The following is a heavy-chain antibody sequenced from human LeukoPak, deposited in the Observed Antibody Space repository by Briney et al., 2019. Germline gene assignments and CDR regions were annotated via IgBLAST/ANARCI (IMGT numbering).Heavy chain of an antibody. CDR3: ARENPSGYYNRPIDY. Sequence: SETLSLTCTVSGASISSYYWSWIRQPPGKGLEWIGDIYYSGSIKYIPSLKSRVTMSVDTSKNQFSLKLSSVTAADTAIYYCARENPSGYYNRPIDYWGQGTLVTVSS. V-gene: IGHV4-59*01. CDR2: IYYSGSI. J-gene: IGHJ4*02. CDR1: GASISSYY. D-gene: IGHD3-22*01.